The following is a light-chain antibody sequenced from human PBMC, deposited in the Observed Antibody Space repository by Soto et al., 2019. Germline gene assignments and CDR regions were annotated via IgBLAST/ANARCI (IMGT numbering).Light chain of an antibody. CDR2: DTN. CDR3: LLSQSGAVV. J-gene: IGLJ2*01. CDR1: TGAVTSGHC. Sequence: QSVVTQEPSLTVSPGGTVTLTCGSSTGAVTSGHCPNWFQQRPGQAPRTLIYDTNNKHSWTPARFSGSLLGGKAALTLSGAQPEDEADYYCLLSQSGAVVFGGGTKLTVL. V-gene: IGLV7-46*01.